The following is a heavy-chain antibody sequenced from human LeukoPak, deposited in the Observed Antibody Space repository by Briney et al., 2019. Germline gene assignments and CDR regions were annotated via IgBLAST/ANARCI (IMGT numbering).Heavy chain of an antibody. Sequence: PGGSLRLSCAASGFTFDDYAMHWVRQAPGKGLEWVSLISWDGGSTYYADSVKGRFTISRDNSKNSLYLQMNSLRAEDTALYYCAKGRRYSSSWRVSRFDYWGQGTLVTVSS. CDR1: GFTFDDYA. CDR2: ISWDGGST. V-gene: IGHV3-43D*03. J-gene: IGHJ4*02. CDR3: AKGRRYSSSWRVSRFDY. D-gene: IGHD6-13*01.